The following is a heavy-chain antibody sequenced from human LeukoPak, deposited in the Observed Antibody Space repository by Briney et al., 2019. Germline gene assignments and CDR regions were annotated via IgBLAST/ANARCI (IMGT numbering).Heavy chain of an antibody. D-gene: IGHD4-17*01. CDR2: IYYSGST. CDR1: GGSISSYY. J-gene: IGHJ2*01. Sequence: PSETLSLTCTVSGGSISSYYWSWIRQPPGKGLEWLGYIYYSGSTNYNPSLKSRVTISVDTSKNQFSLKLSSVTAADTAVYYCARVRRGDYGDYWYFDLWGRGTLVTVSS. V-gene: IGHV4-59*01. CDR3: ARVRRGDYGDYWYFDL.